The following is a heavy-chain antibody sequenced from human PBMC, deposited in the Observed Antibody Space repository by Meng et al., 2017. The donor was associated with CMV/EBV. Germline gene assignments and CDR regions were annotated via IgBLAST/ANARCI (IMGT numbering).Heavy chain of an antibody. CDR1: GYTFTSYG. V-gene: IGHV1-18*01. CDR3: ARWSSLTGTRGNWFDP. D-gene: IGHD1-7*01. J-gene: IGHJ5*02. Sequence: ASVKVSCKASGYTFTSYGISWVRQAPGQGLEWMGWISAYNGNTNYAQKLQGRVTMTTDTSTSTAYMELRSLRSDDTAVYYCARWSSLTGTRGNWFDPWGQGTLVTVPQ. CDR2: ISAYNGNT.